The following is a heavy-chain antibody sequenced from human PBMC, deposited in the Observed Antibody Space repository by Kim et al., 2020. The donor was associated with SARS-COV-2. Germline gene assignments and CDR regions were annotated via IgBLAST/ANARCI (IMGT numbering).Heavy chain of an antibody. CDR2: IKSKTDGGTT. V-gene: IGHV3-15*01. Sequence: GGSLRLSCAASGFTFSNAWMSWVRQAPGKGLEWVGRIKSKTDGGTTDYAAPVKGRFTISRDDSKNTLYLQMNSLKTEDTAVYYCTTDLSSWLGAYYYYGMDVWGQGTTVTVSS. J-gene: IGHJ6*02. CDR1: GFTFSNAW. D-gene: IGHD6-13*01. CDR3: TTDLSSWLGAYYYYGMDV.